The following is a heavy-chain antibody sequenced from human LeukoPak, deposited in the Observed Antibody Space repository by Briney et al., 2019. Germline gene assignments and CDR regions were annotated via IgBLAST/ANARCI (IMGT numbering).Heavy chain of an antibody. CDR2: INPNSGGT. V-gene: IGHV1-2*02. CDR1: GYTFTGYY. J-gene: IGHJ4*02. Sequence: ASVKVSCKASGYTFTGYYMHWVRQAPGQGLEWMGWINPNSGGTNYAQKFQGRVTVTRDTSISTAYMELSGLRSDDTAVYYCVRSPYHSNPHFDYWGQGILVTVSS. D-gene: IGHD3-22*01. CDR3: VRSPYHSNPHFDY.